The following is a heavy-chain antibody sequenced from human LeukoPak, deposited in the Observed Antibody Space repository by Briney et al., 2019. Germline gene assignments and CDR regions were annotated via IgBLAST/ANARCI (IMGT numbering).Heavy chain of an antibody. D-gene: IGHD3-3*01. CDR2: FDPEDGET. CDR1: GYTFTSYD. Sequence: GASVKVSCKASGYTFTSYDINWVRQAPGKGLEWMGGFDPEDGETIYAQKFQGRVTMTEDTSTDTAYMELSSLRSEDTAVYYCATERLDFWSGYSYWGQGTLVTVSS. J-gene: IGHJ4*02. V-gene: IGHV1-24*01. CDR3: ATERLDFWSGYSY.